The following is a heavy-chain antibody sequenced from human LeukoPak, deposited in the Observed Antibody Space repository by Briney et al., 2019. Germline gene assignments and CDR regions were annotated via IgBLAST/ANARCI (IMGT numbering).Heavy chain of an antibody. Sequence: QPGGSLRLSCAASGFTFNTYWMTWVRQAPGMGLEWVANIEEEGSEKNYVDSVKGRFTISRDNAKNSLYLQMNSLRAEDTAVYYCARAGWNLFLNFWGQGTLVTVSS. CDR2: IEEEGSEK. CDR3: ARAGWNLFLNF. D-gene: IGHD1-7*01. V-gene: IGHV3-7*01. J-gene: IGHJ4*02. CDR1: GFTFNTYW.